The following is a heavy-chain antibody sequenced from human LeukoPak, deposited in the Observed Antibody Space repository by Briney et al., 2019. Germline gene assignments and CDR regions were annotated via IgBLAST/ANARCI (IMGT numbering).Heavy chain of an antibody. CDR1: GYTFTSYG. J-gene: IGHJ4*02. D-gene: IGHD1-26*01. CDR3: ASLNYSGSYSRYYFDY. CDR2: ISAYNGNT. Sequence: ASVKVSCKASGYTFTSYGISWVRQAPGQGLEWMGWISAYNGNTNYAQKLQGRVTMTTDTSTSTAYMELRSLRSDDTAVYYCASLNYSGSYSRYYFDYWGQGTLVTVSS. V-gene: IGHV1-18*01.